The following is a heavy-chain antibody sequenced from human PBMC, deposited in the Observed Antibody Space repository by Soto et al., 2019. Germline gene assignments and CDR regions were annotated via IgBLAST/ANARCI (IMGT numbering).Heavy chain of an antibody. J-gene: IGHJ5*02. V-gene: IGHV1-46*01. D-gene: IGHD2-2*01. CDR3: AREGAYWDIVVVPTANNPSRGEWLGP. Sequence: QVQLVQSGAEVKKPGASVKVSCKASGYTFTSYYMHWVRQAPGQGLEWMGIINPSGGSTSYAQKFQGRLTMTWDTSTSSVYREFGSRRYEDPAVYYCAREGAYWDIVVVPTANNPSRGEWLGPWGQGTLVALSA. CDR1: GYTFTSYY. CDR2: INPSGGST.